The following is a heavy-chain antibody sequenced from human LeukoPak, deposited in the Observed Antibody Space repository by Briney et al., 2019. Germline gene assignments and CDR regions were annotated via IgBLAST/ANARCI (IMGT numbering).Heavy chain of an antibody. V-gene: IGHV4-39*07. CDR2: IYYSGST. J-gene: IGHJ6*03. CDR1: GGSISSSSYY. Sequence: SETLSLTCTVSGGSISSSSYYWGWIRQPPGKGLEWIGSIYYSGSTYYNPSLKSRVTISVDTSKNQFSLKLSSVTAEDTAVYYCARERGGGGFGVVIKRSYYYMDVWGKGTTVTVSS. D-gene: IGHD3-3*01. CDR3: ARERGGGGFGVVIKRSYYYMDV.